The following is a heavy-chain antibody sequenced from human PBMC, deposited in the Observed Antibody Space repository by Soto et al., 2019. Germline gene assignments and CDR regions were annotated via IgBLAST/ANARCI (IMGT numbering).Heavy chain of an antibody. J-gene: IGHJ4*02. CDR2: ISGSGGST. CDR3: AKKVSMSGSTSSGGDY. V-gene: IGHV3-23*01. D-gene: IGHD3-3*01. Sequence: GGSLRLSCAASGFTFSSYAMSWVRQAPGKGLEWVSAISGSGGSTYYADSVKGRFTISRDNSKNTLYLQMNSLRAEDTAVYYCAKKVSMSGSTSSGGDYWGQGTLVTVSS. CDR1: GFTFSSYA.